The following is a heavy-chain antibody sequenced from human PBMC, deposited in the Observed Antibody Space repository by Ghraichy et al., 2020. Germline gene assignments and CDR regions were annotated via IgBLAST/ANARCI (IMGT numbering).Heavy chain of an antibody. V-gene: IGHV3-33*06. CDR2: IWYDGSNE. CDR1: GFTFSSFG. D-gene: IGHD3-10*01. Sequence: GESLNISCAASGFTFSSFGMYWVRQAPGKGPEWVAVIWYDGSNEDYADPVKGRFTISRDNSNNTLYLEMNSLRAEDTAVYYCAKGYGSGPSSWGQGTMVTVSS. CDR3: AKGYGSGPSS. J-gene: IGHJ3*01.